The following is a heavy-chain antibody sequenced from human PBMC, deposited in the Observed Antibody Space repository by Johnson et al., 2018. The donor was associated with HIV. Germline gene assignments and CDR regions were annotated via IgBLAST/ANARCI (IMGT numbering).Heavy chain of an antibody. CDR3: ARDLDTAMVTCAFDI. Sequence: QMQLVESGGGLVKPGGSLRLSCAASGFTFSDYYMSWIRQAPGKGLEWVSYISSSGSTIYYADSVKGRFTISRDNAKNSLYLQMNSLRAEDTSVYYCARDLDTAMVTCAFDIWGQGTMVTVSS. D-gene: IGHD5-18*01. CDR2: ISSSGSTI. V-gene: IGHV3-11*04. J-gene: IGHJ3*02. CDR1: GFTFSDYY.